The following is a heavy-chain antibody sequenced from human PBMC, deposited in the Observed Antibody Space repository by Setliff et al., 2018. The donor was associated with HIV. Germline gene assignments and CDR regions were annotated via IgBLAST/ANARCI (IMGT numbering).Heavy chain of an antibody. Sequence: SETLSLTCTVSGGSISSYYWSWIRQPPGKGLEWIGYIYYSGSTNYNPSLKSRVTISVDASKNQFSLKLSSVTAADTAVYYCARDRVGGNYYYMDAWGKGTTVTSP. CDR2: IYYSGST. V-gene: IGHV4-59*01. D-gene: IGHD1-26*01. CDR1: GGSISSYY. CDR3: ARDRVGGNYYYMDA. J-gene: IGHJ6*03.